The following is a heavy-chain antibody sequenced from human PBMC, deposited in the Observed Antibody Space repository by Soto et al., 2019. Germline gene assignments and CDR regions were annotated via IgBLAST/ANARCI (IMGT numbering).Heavy chain of an antibody. CDR3: ATRLSVSYGPLFDQ. CDR1: GFKFSSYE. J-gene: IGHJ4*02. CDR2: ILHSGDII. V-gene: IGHV3-48*03. D-gene: IGHD3-16*01. Sequence: EVQLEESGGGLVQHGGSLRLACAGSGFKFSSYEMNWVSQAPGKGLEWLSFILHSGDIIYYADSVKGRFTISRDNAKNLLYLHMDTLRVEYTAIYSCATRLSVSYGPLFDQWGQGTLVTVAS.